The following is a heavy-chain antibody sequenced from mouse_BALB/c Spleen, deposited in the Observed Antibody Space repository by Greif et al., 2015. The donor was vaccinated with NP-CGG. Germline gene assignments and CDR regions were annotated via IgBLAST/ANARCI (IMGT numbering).Heavy chain of an antibody. CDR2: ISSGSSTI. Sequence: EVQVVESGGGLVQPGGSRKLSCAASGFTFSSFGMHWVRQAPEKGLEWVAYISSGSSTIYYADTVKGRFTISRDNPKNTLFLQMTSLRSEDTAMYYCARSLSYYGFAYWGQGTLVTVSA. J-gene: IGHJ3*01. D-gene: IGHD1-1*01. CDR1: GFTFSSFG. V-gene: IGHV5-17*02. CDR3: ARSLSYYGFAY.